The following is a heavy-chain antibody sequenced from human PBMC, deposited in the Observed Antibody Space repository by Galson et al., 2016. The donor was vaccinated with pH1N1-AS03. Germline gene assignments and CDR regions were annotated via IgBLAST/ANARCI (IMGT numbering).Heavy chain of an antibody. Sequence: SVKVSCKASGYSFPTYSFNWVRQAPGQGLEWLGWISAYSGDTHYAPKFQGRLTISADDSTSTGYMELSGLTFDDTATYFCARVGDPLGTWGQGTMVTVSS. CDR1: GYSFPTYS. D-gene: IGHD3-10*01. CDR3: ARVGDPLGT. V-gene: IGHV1-18*04. CDR2: ISAYSGDT. J-gene: IGHJ3*01.